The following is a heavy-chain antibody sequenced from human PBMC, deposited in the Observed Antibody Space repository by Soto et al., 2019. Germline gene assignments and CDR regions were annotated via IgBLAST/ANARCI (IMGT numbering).Heavy chain of an antibody. CDR2: IIPILGSP. J-gene: IGHJ3*01. CDR1: GGTFSSFA. V-gene: IGHV1-69*01. Sequence: QEQLVQSGAEVKKPGSSVKVSCKASGGTFSSFAVNWVRQAPGQGLEWMGRIIPILGSPDYAQKFEGRVKMTTDASKTTAYMELSSLRSEDTAVYYCTRIVSTGYDCGSSCAFELSGQGTMVPVSS. CDR3: TRIVSTGYDCGSSCAFEL. D-gene: IGHD5-12*01.